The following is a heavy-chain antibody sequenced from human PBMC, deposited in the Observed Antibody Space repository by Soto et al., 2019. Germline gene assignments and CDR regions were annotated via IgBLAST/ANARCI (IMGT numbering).Heavy chain of an antibody. CDR1: GFTFSSYW. CDR2: IKQDGSEK. J-gene: IGHJ6*02. D-gene: IGHD2-2*01. V-gene: IGHV3-7*05. Sequence: GGSVRLSCAASGFTFSSYWMSWVRQAPGKGLEWVANIKQDGSEKYYVDSVKGRFTISRDNAKNSLYLQMNSLRAEDTAVYYSARDTPAAILVSYYYYGMDVWGQGTTVTVSS. CDR3: ARDTPAAILVSYYYYGMDV.